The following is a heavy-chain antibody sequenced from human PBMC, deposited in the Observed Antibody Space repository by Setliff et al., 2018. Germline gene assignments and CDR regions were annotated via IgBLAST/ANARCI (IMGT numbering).Heavy chain of an antibody. V-gene: IGHV1-2*02. J-gene: IGHJ5*02. CDR3: ARDGTGLIYDFWSGYYTNWFDP. CDR1: GYSFTGYY. D-gene: IGHD3-3*01. Sequence: GASVKVSCKASGYSFTGYYMHWVRKDPGQGLEWMGWINLNGGGTNYAQKFQGRVTMTMGTSISTAYMELSGLRSDDTALYYWARDGTGLIYDFWSGYYTNWFDPWGQGTLVTVSS. CDR2: INLNGGGT.